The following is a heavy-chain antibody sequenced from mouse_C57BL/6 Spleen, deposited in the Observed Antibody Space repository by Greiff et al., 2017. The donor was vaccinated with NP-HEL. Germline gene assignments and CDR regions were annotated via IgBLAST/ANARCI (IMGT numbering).Heavy chain of an antibody. CDR1: GYTFTSYW. Sequence: VQLQQPGAELVKPGASVKLSCKASGYTFTSYWMQWVKQRPGQGLEWIGEIDPFDSYTNYNQKFKGKATLTVDTSSSTAYMQLSSLTSEDSAVYYGARRLNYFDYWGQGTTLTVSS. CDR3: ARRLNYFDY. J-gene: IGHJ2*01. CDR2: IDPFDSYT. V-gene: IGHV1-50*01. D-gene: IGHD1-2*01.